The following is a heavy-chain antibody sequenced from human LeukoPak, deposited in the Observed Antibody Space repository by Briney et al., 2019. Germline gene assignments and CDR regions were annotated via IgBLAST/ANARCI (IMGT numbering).Heavy chain of an antibody. V-gene: IGHV1-46*01. Sequence: ASVKVSCEASGYTFTSYYMHWVRQAPGQGLEWMGLINPGGDNTNYAQNFQGRVTMTRDTSASTVYMELSSLRSEDTAIYYCARIRDGYNDAYDIWGQGTVVTVPS. D-gene: IGHD5-24*01. CDR3: ARIRDGYNDAYDI. CDR2: INPGGDNT. CDR1: GYTFTSYY. J-gene: IGHJ3*02.